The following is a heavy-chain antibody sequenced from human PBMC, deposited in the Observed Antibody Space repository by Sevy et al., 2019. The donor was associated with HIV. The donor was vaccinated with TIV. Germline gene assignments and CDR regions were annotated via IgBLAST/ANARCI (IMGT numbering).Heavy chain of an antibody. Sequence: GGSLRLSCAASGFTVSSNYMSWARQAPGKGLEWVSIFYINGNTYYSDSVKGRFIISRDTSQNTVFLHMNSLRAEDTAVYYCVREAFCSSATCYRPYWGQGTLVTVSS. CDR2: FYINGNT. D-gene: IGHD2-2*01. CDR3: VREAFCSSATCYRPY. V-gene: IGHV3-66*01. J-gene: IGHJ4*02. CDR1: GFTVSSNY.